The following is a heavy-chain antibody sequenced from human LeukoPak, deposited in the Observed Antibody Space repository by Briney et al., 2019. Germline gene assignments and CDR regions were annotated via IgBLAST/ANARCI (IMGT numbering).Heavy chain of an antibody. D-gene: IGHD3-9*01. CDR1: GGTFSSYA. Sequence: SVKVSCKASGGTFSSYAISWVRQAPGQGLEWMGGIIPIFGTANYAQRFQGRVTITADESTSTAYMELSSLRSEDTAVYYCARDSPSYYDILTGYRNWFDPWGQGTLVTVSS. J-gene: IGHJ5*02. CDR2: IIPIFGTA. V-gene: IGHV1-69*01. CDR3: ARDSPSYYDILTGYRNWFDP.